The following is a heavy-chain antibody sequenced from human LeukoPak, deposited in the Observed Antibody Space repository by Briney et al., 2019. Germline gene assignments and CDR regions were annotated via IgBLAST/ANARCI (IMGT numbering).Heavy chain of an antibody. CDR3: ARERKLYVVVPAAREFDY. J-gene: IGHJ4*02. CDR2: INHSGST. CDR1: GGSFSGCY. V-gene: IGHV4-34*01. D-gene: IGHD2-2*01. Sequence: PSETLSLTCAVYGGSFSGCYWSWIRQPPGKGLEWIGEINHSGSTNYNPSLESRVTISVDTSKNQFSLKLSSVTAADTAVYYCARERKLYVVVPAAREFDYWGQGTLVTVSS.